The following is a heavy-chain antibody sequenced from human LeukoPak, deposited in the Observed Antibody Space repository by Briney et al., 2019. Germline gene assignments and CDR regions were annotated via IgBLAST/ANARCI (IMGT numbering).Heavy chain of an antibody. CDR1: GFTVSSNY. Sequence: GGSLRLSCAASGFTVSSNYMSWVRQAPGKGLEWVSVIYSGGNTYYADSVKGRFTISRDNSKNTLYLQMNSLRAEDTAVYYCARPGDNDAFDIWGQGTMVTVSS. CDR3: ARPGDNDAFDI. CDR2: IYSGGNT. J-gene: IGHJ3*02. D-gene: IGHD4-17*01. V-gene: IGHV3-53*01.